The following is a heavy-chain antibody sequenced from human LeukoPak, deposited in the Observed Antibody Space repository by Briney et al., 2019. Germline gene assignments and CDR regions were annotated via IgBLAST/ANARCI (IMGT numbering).Heavy chain of an antibody. V-gene: IGHV3-48*01. CDR2: ISSSSTI. CDR1: GFTFSSYS. D-gene: IGHD3-3*01. CDR3: ARLADGGGTIFGVVIIDYYYYMDV. Sequence: GGSLRLSCAASGFTFSSYSMNWVRQAPGKGLEWVSYISSSSTIYYADSVKGRFTISRDNAKNSLYLQMNSLRAEDTAVYYCARLADGGGTIFGVVIIDYYYYMDVWGKGTTVT. J-gene: IGHJ6*03.